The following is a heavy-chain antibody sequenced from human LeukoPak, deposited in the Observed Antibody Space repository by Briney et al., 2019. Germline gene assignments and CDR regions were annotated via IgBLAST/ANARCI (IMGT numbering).Heavy chain of an antibody. V-gene: IGHV4-59*08. CDR1: GGSISSYY. D-gene: IGHD2/OR15-2a*01. J-gene: IGHJ4*02. CDR3: AGHNPRNTVDF. CDR2: ISDIGSI. Sequence: KSSETLSLTCTVSGGSISSYYWSWIRQPPGKGLEWIAYISDIGSINYNRSLKSRVPISLDTSKNQFSLKLSSVTAADTAVYYCAGHNPRNTVDFWGQGTLVTVSS.